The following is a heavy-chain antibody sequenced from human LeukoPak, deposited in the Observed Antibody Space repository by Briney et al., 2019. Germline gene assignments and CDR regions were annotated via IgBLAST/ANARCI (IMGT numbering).Heavy chain of an antibody. CDR2: ISSSGSTI. V-gene: IGHV3-11*04. CDR1: GFTFSDYY. D-gene: IGHD2-15*01. CDR3: ARVSLLHKMRGAGWWLPADY. J-gene: IGHJ4*02. Sequence: PGGSLRLSCAASGFTFSDYYMSWIRQAPGKGLEWVSYISSSGSTIYYADSVKGRFTISRDNAKNSLYLQMNSLRAEDTAVYYCARVSLLHKMRGAGWWLPADYWGQGTLVTVSS.